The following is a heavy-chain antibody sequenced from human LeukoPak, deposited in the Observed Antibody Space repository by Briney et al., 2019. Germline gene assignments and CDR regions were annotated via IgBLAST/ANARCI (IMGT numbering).Heavy chain of an antibody. CDR3: ARSIAADTNWFDP. CDR1: GGSISSSSYY. D-gene: IGHD6-13*01. V-gene: IGHV4-39*01. CDR2: IYYSGST. J-gene: IGHJ5*02. Sequence: PSETLSLTCTVSGGSISSSSYYWGWIRQPPGKGLEWIGSIYYSGSTYYNPSLKSRVTISVDTSKNQFSLKLSSVTAADTAVYYCARSIAADTNWFDPWGQGTRVTVSS.